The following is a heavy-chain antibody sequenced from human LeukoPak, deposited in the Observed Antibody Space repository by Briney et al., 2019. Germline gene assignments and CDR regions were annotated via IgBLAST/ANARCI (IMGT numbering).Heavy chain of an antibody. Sequence: GGSLRLSCAASGFTFSSYAMTWVRQAPGKGLEWVSTVSGSGGSTYYADSVKGRFTISRDNAKNSLYLQMNSLRAEDTAVYYCARGFITRAYYYYYYMDVWGKGTTVTISS. D-gene: IGHD3-10*01. CDR2: VSGSGGST. V-gene: IGHV3-23*01. CDR3: ARGFITRAYYYYYYMDV. CDR1: GFTFSSYA. J-gene: IGHJ6*03.